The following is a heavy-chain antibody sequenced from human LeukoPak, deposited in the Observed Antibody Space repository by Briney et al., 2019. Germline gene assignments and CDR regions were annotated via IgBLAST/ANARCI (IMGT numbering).Heavy chain of an antibody. CDR1: GFIFSSYS. CDR3: ARDGPAAADGYNEPGLFDY. D-gene: IGHD5-24*01. V-gene: IGHV3-21*01. J-gene: IGHJ4*02. Sequence: AGGSLRLSCAASGFIFSSYSMNWVRQAPGKGLEWVSSISRSNSHIYYADSVKGRFTISRDNAKNSLYLQMNSLRAEDTAVYYCARDGPAAADGYNEPGLFDYWGQGTLVTVSS. CDR2: ISRSNSHI.